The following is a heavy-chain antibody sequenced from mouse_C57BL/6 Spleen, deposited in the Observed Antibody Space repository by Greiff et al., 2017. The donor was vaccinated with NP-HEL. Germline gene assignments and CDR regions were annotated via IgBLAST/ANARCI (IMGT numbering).Heavy chain of an antibody. CDR1: GYTFTDYE. Sequence: QVQLQQSGAELVRPGASVTLSCKASGYTFTDYEMHWVKQTPVHGLEWIGAIDPETGGTAYNQKFKGKAILTADKSSSTAYMELRSLTSEDSAVYYCTRWGLGGFFDYWGQGTTLTVSS. CDR3: TRWGLGGFFDY. J-gene: IGHJ2*01. D-gene: IGHD4-1*01. CDR2: IDPETGGT. V-gene: IGHV1-15*01.